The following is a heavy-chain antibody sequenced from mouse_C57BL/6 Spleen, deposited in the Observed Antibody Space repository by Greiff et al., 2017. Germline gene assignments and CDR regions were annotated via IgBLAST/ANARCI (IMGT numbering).Heavy chain of an antibody. CDR1: GYTFTDYN. Sequence: EVQRVESGPELVKPGASVKMSCKASGYTFTDYNMHWVKQSHGKSLEWIGYINPNNGGTSYNQKFKGKATLTVNKSSSTAYMELRSLTSEDSAVYYCARSYYTAMDYWGQGTSVTVSS. CDR2: INPNNGGT. J-gene: IGHJ4*01. CDR3: ARSYYTAMDY. V-gene: IGHV1-22*01. D-gene: IGHD2-12*01.